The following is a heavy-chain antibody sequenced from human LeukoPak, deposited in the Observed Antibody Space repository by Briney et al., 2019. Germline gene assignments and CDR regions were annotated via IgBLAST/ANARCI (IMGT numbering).Heavy chain of an antibody. CDR3: ARAETYSSGWYDPFFDY. V-gene: IGHV4-34*01. D-gene: IGHD6-19*01. CDR2: IYHSGSS. CDR1: GGSFSGYY. J-gene: IGHJ4*02. Sequence: PSETLSLTCAVYGGSFSGYYWSWIRQPPGKGLEWIGSIYHSGSSYYNPSLKSRVTISVDTSKNQFSLKLRSVTAADTAVYHCARAETYSSGWYDPFFDYWGQGTLVTVST.